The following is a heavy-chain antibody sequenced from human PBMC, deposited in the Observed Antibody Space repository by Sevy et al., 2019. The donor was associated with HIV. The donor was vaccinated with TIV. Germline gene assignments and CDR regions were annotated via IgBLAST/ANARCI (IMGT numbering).Heavy chain of an antibody. CDR2: IIPIFGTA. CDR1: GGTFSSYA. D-gene: IGHD2-2*01. CDR3: ARASIPKDIVVVPAAMGGWFDP. V-gene: IGHV1-69*13. Sequence: ASVKVSCKASGGTFSSYAISWVRQAPGQGLEWMGGIIPIFGTANYAQKFQGRVTSTADESTSTAYMELSSLRSEDTAVNYCARASIPKDIVVVPAAMGGWFDPWGQGTLVTVSS. J-gene: IGHJ5*02.